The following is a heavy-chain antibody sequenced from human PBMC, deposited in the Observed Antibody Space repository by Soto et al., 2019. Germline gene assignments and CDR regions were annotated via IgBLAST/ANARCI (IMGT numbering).Heavy chain of an antibody. CDR3: ASYGISSGDYLPFDY. CDR2: INPNSGGT. J-gene: IGHJ4*02. V-gene: IGHV1-2*02. CDR1: GYTFTGYY. D-gene: IGHD4-17*01. Sequence: ASVEVSCKASGYTFTGYYMHWVRQAPGQGLEWMGWINPNSGGTNYAQKFQGRVTMTRDTSISTAYMELSRLRSDDTAVYYCASYGISSGDYLPFDYWGQGSLVTVSS.